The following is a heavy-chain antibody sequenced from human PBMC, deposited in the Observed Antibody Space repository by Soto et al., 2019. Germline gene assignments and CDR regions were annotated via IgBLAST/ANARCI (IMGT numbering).Heavy chain of an antibody. CDR2: ISAYNGNT. D-gene: IGHD3-22*01. CDR3: ARDVSPFCSGGSCPDYYDSSGYYH. V-gene: IGHV1-18*01. J-gene: IGHJ5*02. CDR1: GYTFTSYG. Sequence: ASVKVSCKASGYTFTSYGISWVRQAPGQGLEWMGWISAYNGNTNYAQKLQGRVTMTTDTSTSTAYMELRSLRSDDTAVYYCARDVSPFCSGGSCPDYYDSSGYYHWGQGNLVT.